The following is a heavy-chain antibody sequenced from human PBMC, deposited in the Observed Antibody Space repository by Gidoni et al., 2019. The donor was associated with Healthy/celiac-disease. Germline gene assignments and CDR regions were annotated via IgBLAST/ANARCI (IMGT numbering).Heavy chain of an antibody. J-gene: IGHJ3*02. CDR1: GYSISSGYY. CDR3: ASLPDSSGYDAFDI. CDR2: IYHSGST. D-gene: IGHD3-22*01. V-gene: IGHV4-38-2*02. Sequence: VQLQASGPGLVKPSETLSLTCTVSGYSISSGYYWGWIRQPPGKGLEWIGSIYHSGSTYYNPSLKSRVTISVDTSKNQFSLKLSSVTAADTAVYYCASLPDSSGYDAFDIWGQGTMVTVSS.